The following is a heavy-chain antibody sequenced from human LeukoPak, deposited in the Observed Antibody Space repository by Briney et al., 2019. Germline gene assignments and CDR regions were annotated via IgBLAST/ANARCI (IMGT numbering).Heavy chain of an antibody. Sequence: SETLSLTCAVYGGSFSGYYWNWIRQPPGKGLEWIGEINHSGSTNYNPSLKSRVTISVDTSKNQFSLKLSSVTAADTAVYYCARLPTLRGYYYYGMDVWGQGTTVTVSS. CDR2: INHSGST. V-gene: IGHV4-34*01. CDR1: GGSFSGYY. D-gene: IGHD3-16*01. CDR3: ARLPTLRGYYYYGMDV. J-gene: IGHJ6*02.